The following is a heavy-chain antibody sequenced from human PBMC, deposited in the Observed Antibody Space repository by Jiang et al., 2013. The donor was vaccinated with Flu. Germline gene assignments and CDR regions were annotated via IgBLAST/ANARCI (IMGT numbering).Heavy chain of an antibody. Sequence: KPTQTLTLTCSVSGFSLTTTAVAVNWIRQAPGKALEWLALIYWDDGKRYSPSLKNRLTITKDTSKNQVVLTMTNMDPADTATYFCSHSVRLDYWGQGTLVTVSS. CDR1: GFSLTTTAVA. CDR3: SHSVRLDY. J-gene: IGHJ4*02. V-gene: IGHV2-5*02. CDR2: IYWDDGK. D-gene: IGHD3-10*01.